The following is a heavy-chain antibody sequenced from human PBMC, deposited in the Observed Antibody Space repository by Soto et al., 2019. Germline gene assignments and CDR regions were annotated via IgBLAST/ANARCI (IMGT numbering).Heavy chain of an antibody. CDR2: ISYDGSNK. CDR1: GCTFSSYA. J-gene: IGHJ4*03. D-gene: IGHD6-19*01. V-gene: IGHV3-30-3*01. Sequence: PGGSRRLSCAASGCTFSSYAMHWVRQAPGKGLEWVAVISYDGSNKYYADSVKGRFTISRDNSKNTLYLQMNSLRAEDTAVYYCAKGPYSSGWYYFDYWGQGTMVTVSS. CDR3: AKGPYSSGWYYFDY.